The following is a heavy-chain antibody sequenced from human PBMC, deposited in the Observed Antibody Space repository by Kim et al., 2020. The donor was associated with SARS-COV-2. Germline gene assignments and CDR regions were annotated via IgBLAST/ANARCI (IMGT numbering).Heavy chain of an antibody. CDR2: ISGSGGST. CDR3: AKPLADILTGFGFDY. J-gene: IGHJ4*02. Sequence: GGSLRLSCAASGFTFSSYAMSWVRQAPGKGLEWVSAISGSGGSTYYADSVKGRFTISRDNSKNTLYLQMNSLRAEDTAVYYCAKPLADILTGFGFDYWGQGTLVTVSS. D-gene: IGHD3-9*01. CDR1: GFTFSSYA. V-gene: IGHV3-23*01.